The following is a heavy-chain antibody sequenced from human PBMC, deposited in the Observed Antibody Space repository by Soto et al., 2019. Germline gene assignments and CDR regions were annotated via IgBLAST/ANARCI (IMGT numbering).Heavy chain of an antibody. CDR2: INPNSGGT. CDR3: ARGRIIMVRGVIKVHAFYI. D-gene: IGHD3-10*01. J-gene: IGHJ3*02. V-gene: IGHV1-2*04. Sequence: QVQLVQSGAEVKKPGASVKVSCKASGYTFTGYYMHWVRQAPGQGLEWMGWINPNSGGTNYAQKFQSWVTMTRDASISTSYMGLSSLRSDDTAVYYCARGRIIMVRGVIKVHAFYIWGQGTMVTVSS. CDR1: GYTFTGYY.